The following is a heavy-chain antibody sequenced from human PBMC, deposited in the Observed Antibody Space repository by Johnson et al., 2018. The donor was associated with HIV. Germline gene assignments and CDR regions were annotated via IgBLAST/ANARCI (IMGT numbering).Heavy chain of an antibody. D-gene: IGHD3-3*02. J-gene: IGHJ3*02. Sequence: VQLVESGGGLVQPGGSLRLSCAASGFTFSSYWMSWVRQAPGKGLEWVANIKQDGSEKYYVDSVKGRFTISRDNAKNSLYLQMNSLRAEDTAVDYCAVAVFRLSSSASDDAFDIWGQGTMLTVSS. V-gene: IGHV3-7*02. CDR3: AVAVFRLSSSASDDAFDI. CDR2: IKQDGSEK. CDR1: GFTFSSYW.